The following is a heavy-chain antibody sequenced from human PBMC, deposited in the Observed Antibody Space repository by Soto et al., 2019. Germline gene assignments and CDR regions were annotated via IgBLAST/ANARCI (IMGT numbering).Heavy chain of an antibody. CDR1: GFIFNTYG. J-gene: IGHJ4*02. CDR3: ARHYGSGSLDS. V-gene: IGHV3-33*01. D-gene: IGHD3-10*01. CDR2: IWFDGSTK. Sequence: QVQLVESGGGVVQPGNSLRLSCSASGFIFNTYGMHWVRQAPGKGLEWVALIWFDGSTKYYADSVKDRFTISRDNSKNTLDLQLHSLRAEDTAVYYCARHYGSGSLDSWGQGTLSPSPQ.